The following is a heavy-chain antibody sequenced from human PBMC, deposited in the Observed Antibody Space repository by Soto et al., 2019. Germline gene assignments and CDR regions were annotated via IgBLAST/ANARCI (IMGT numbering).Heavy chain of an antibody. CDR1: GYTFTSYG. CDR2: ISAYNGNT. J-gene: IGHJ4*02. Sequence: QVQLVQSGAEVKKPGASVKVSCKASGYTFTSYGISWVRQAPGQGLEWMGCISAYNGNTNYAQKPQGSVTMTKDTSTSTADMELRSLRSEDTAVYYRAMAHCSSISCYVPFDYWGQGTLVIVSS. CDR3: AMAHCSSISCYVPFDY. D-gene: IGHD2-2*01. V-gene: IGHV1-18*01.